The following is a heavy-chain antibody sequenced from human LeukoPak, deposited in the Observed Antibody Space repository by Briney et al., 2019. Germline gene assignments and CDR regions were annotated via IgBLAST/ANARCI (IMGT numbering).Heavy chain of an antibody. Sequence: GGSLRLSCAASGFTFSSYWMHWVRQAPGKGLVWVSRIKTDGSSTSYADSVKGRFTISRDNAKNTLYLQMNSLRAEDTAVYYCARDGDYYDSSGYELDYWGQGTLVTVSS. V-gene: IGHV3-74*01. D-gene: IGHD3-22*01. CDR1: GFTFSSYW. CDR3: ARDGDYYDSSGYELDY. CDR2: IKTDGSST. J-gene: IGHJ4*02.